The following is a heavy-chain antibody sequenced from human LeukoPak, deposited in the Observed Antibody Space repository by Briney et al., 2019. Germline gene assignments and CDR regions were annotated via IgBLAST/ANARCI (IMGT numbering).Heavy chain of an antibody. J-gene: IGHJ4*02. Sequence: SETLSLTCAVYGGSFSGYYWSWIRQPPGKGLEWIGEINHSGSTNYNPSLKSRVTISVDTSKNQFSLKLSSVTAADTAVYYCARGRGDFWSGSYYWGQGTLVTVSS. V-gene: IGHV4-34*01. CDR2: INHSGST. CDR3: ARGRGDFWSGSYY. CDR1: GGSFSGYY. D-gene: IGHD3-3*01.